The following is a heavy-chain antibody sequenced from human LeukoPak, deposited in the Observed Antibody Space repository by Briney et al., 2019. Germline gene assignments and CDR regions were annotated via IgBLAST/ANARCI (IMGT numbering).Heavy chain of an antibody. Sequence: ASVKVSCKASGYTFINFAINWGRQAPGQRPECMGWINAGNGNTKYSQKFQGRVTITRDTSASTAYMELSSLTSEDTAVYYCARGPRAAADDYWGQGTLVTVSS. CDR2: INAGNGNT. CDR1: GYTFINFA. V-gene: IGHV1-3*01. D-gene: IGHD6-13*01. CDR3: ARGPRAAADDY. J-gene: IGHJ4*02.